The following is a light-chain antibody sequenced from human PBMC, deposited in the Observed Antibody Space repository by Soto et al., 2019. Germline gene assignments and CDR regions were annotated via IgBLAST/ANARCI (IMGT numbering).Light chain of an antibody. V-gene: IGKV1-39*01. J-gene: IGKJ4*01. CDR2: GAS. Sequence: DIQMTQSPSSLSASIGDRITITCRASQSISTYLNWYQQKPGKAPRLLIYGASTLQNGVPSRFSGSGSXTXXXXTXXXXQPEDFAXXYCQQSFITPPLTFGGGTKVEMK. CDR1: QSISTY. CDR3: QQSFITPPLT.